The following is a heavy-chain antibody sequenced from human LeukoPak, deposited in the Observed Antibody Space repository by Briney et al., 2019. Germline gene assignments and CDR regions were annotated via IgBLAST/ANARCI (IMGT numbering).Heavy chain of an antibody. CDR2: ISSSSSYI. V-gene: IGHV3-21*01. D-gene: IGHD4-11*01. CDR1: GFTFSDCS. Sequence: GGSLRLSCAASGFTFSDCSMNWVRQAPGKGLEWVSSISSSSSYIYYADSAKGRFTISRDNAKNSLYLQVNSLRAEDTAVYYCARQTTVTTIDYWGQGTLVTVSS. J-gene: IGHJ4*02. CDR3: ARQTTVTTIDY.